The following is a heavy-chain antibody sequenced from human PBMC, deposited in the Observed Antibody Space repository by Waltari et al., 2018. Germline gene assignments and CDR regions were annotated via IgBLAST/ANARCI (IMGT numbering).Heavy chain of an antibody. CDR2: IVYSGST. CDR1: GGSINNYY. J-gene: IGHJ4*02. D-gene: IGHD1-26*01. V-gene: IGHV4-59*08. CDR3: ARHPSASGTYYDS. Sequence: QVQLQESGPGLVKPSETLSLTCTVSGGSINNYYWSWIRQPPGKGLEWIGYIVYSGSTNYNPSLKRRVTMSVDTSKNRFSLKLNSVTAADTAVYYCARHPSASGTYYDSWGQGTLVTVSS.